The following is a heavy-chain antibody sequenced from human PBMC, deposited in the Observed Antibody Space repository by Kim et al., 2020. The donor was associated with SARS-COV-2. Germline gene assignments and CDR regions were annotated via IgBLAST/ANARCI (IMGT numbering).Heavy chain of an antibody. Sequence: GGSLRLSCAASGFTFSSYEMNWVRQAPGKGLEWVSYISSSGSTIYYADSVKGRFTISRDNAKNSLYLQMNSLRAEDTAVYYCARAKAVDTAMADFYYWGQGPLVTVSS. CDR3: ARAKAVDTAMADFYY. CDR2: ISSSGSTI. CDR1: GFTFSSYE. V-gene: IGHV3-48*03. J-gene: IGHJ4*02. D-gene: IGHD5-18*01.